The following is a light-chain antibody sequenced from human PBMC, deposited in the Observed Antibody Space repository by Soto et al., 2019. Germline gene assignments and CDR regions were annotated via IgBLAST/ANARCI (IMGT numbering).Light chain of an antibody. CDR2: DNN. Sequence: QCELTPPPSVSAAPGQKVTISCSGSSSNIGNNFVSWFQQLPGAAPEVLIYDNNKRPSGIPDLFSGSKSGTSATLDITGLQTGDEADYYCGTWESSLSVYVFAIVTKVTVL. CDR3: GTWESSLSVYV. V-gene: IGLV1-51*01. J-gene: IGLJ1*01. CDR1: SSNIGNNF.